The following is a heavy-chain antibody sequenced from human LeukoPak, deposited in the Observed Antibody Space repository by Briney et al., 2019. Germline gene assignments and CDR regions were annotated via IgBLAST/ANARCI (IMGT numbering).Heavy chain of an antibody. CDR3: ARASLRYFDWLFNMDV. J-gene: IGHJ6*03. V-gene: IGHV1-18*01. CDR1: GYTFTSYG. D-gene: IGHD3-9*01. Sequence: ASVKVSCKASGYTFTSYGISWVRQAPGQGLEWMGWISPYNSNTYYVQNLQGRVTMTTDTSTSTTYMELRSLRSDDTAVYYCARASLRYFDWLFNMDVWGKGTTVTISS. CDR2: ISPYNSNT.